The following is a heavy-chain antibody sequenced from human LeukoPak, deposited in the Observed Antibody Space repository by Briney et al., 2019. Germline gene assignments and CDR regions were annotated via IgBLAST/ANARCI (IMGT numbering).Heavy chain of an antibody. Sequence: SQTLSLTCTVSGGSISSGGYYWSWIRQHPGKGLEWIGYIYYSGSTYYNPSLKSRVTISVDTSKNPFSLKLSSVAAADTAVYYCARGRYDNLTGHLARLDVWGLGTTVLVSS. CDR3: ARGRYDNLTGHLARLDV. V-gene: IGHV4-31*03. CDR2: IYYSGST. CDR1: GGSISSGGYY. J-gene: IGHJ6*02. D-gene: IGHD3-9*01.